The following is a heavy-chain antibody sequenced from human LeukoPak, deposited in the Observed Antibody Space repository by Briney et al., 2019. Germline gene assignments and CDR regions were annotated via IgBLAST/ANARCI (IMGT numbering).Heavy chain of an antibody. Sequence: SETLSLTCAVYGGSFSGYYWSWIRQPPGKGLEWIGEINHSGSTNYNPSLKSRVTISVDTSKNQFSLKLSSVTAADTAVYYCARDQGGSGYDYLSYWGQGTLVTVSS. J-gene: IGHJ4*02. CDR2: INHSGST. V-gene: IGHV4-34*01. D-gene: IGHD5-12*01. CDR3: ARDQGGSGYDYLSY. CDR1: GGSFSGYY.